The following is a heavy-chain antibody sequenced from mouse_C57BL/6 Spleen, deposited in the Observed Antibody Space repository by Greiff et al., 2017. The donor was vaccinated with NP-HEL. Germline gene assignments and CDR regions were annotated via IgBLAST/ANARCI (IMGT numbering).Heavy chain of an antibody. CDR3: ASPGTARGWFAY. V-gene: IGHV1-39*01. CDR1: GYSFTDYN. J-gene: IGHJ3*01. Sequence: EVKLVESGPELVKPGASVKISCKASGYSFTDYNMNWVKQSNGKSLEWIGVINPNYGTTSYNQKFKGKATLTVDQSSSTAYMQLNSLTSEDSAVYYWASPGTARGWFAYWGQGTLVTVSA. D-gene: IGHD3-2*01. CDR2: INPNYGTT.